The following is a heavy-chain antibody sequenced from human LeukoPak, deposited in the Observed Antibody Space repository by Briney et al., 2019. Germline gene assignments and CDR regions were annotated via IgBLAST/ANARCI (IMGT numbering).Heavy chain of an antibody. CDR3: ARVGAIVARLPHYDY. CDR1: GFTFGGSW. V-gene: IGHV3-74*01. J-gene: IGHJ4*02. CDR2: INSDGGRT. Sequence: GGSLRLSCAASGFTFGGSWMHGVRQAPGKGLVWVSRINSDGGRTIYADSVKGRFTVSRDNAKNTLYLQMNSLRAEDTAVYYCARVGAIVARLPHYDYGGQGTLVTVSS. D-gene: IGHD5-12*01.